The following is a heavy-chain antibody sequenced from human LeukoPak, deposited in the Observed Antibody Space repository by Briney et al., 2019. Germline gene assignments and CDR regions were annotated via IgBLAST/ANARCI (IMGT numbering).Heavy chain of an antibody. D-gene: IGHD3-10*01. J-gene: IGHJ4*02. CDR1: GFTFSTYA. Sequence: GGSLRLSCAASGFTFSTYAMSWVRQAPGKGLEWVSAISGSGGSTYYADPVKGRFTISRDNSKNTLYLQMNSLRAEDTAVYYCAKGSGYYGSGSYSLVYWGQGTLVTVSS. V-gene: IGHV3-23*01. CDR3: AKGSGYYGSGSYSLVY. CDR2: ISGSGGST.